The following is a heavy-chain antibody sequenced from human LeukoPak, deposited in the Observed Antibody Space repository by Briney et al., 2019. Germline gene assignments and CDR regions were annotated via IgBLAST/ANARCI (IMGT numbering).Heavy chain of an antibody. CDR1: GFTLSTFW. Sequence: GGSLRLSCAASGFTLSTFWMSWVRQAPGKGLEWVASMNQDGSEKHYVDSLKGRFTISRDNAKNSLYLEMNSLRVEDTAVYYCXXXXXLHFGHQDSWGQGTLVTVSS. CDR2: MNQDGSEK. D-gene: IGHD5-24*01. CDR3: XXXXXLHFGHQDS. J-gene: IGHJ4*02. V-gene: IGHV3-7*01.